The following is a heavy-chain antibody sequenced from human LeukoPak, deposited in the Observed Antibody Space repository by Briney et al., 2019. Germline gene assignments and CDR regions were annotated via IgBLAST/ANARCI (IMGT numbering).Heavy chain of an antibody. J-gene: IGHJ4*02. CDR3: ARLRYGSWIPFDY. CDR1: GYTFTGYY. CDR2: INSNSGGT. V-gene: IGHV1-2*02. D-gene: IGHD6-13*01. Sequence: ASVKVSCKASGYTFTGYYTNWVRQAPGQGLEWMGWINSNSGGTNYAQKFQGRVTMTRDTSISAAYMELSSLKSDDTAVYYCARLRYGSWIPFDYWGQGTLVTVSS.